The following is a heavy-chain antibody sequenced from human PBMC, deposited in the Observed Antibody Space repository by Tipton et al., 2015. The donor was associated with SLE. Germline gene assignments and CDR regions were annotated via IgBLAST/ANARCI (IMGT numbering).Heavy chain of an antibody. CDR3: ASQYSSRTRFDP. V-gene: IGHV4-39*07. Sequence: TLSLTCTVSGGSISSSSYYWGWIRQPPGKGLEWIGSIYYSGSTYYNPSLKSRVTISVDTSKNQFSLKLSSVTAADTAVYYCASQYSSRTRFDPWGQGTLVTVSS. CDR1: GGSISSSSYY. J-gene: IGHJ5*02. D-gene: IGHD6-19*01. CDR2: IYYSGST.